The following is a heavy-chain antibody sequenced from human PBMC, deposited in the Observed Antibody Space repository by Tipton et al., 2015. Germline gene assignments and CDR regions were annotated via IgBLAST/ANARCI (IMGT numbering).Heavy chain of an antibody. CDR1: GGSFSGYY. J-gene: IGHJ4*02. CDR2: INHSGSS. V-gene: IGHV4-34*01. CDR3: AKGPYYYDSSGLDF. D-gene: IGHD3-22*01. Sequence: TLSLTCAVYGGSFSGYYWTWIRQPPGKGLEWIGEINHSGSSNYNPSLKSRVTISVDTSNIQFSLKLSSVTAADTAVYYCAKGPYYYDSSGLDFWGQGALVTVSS.